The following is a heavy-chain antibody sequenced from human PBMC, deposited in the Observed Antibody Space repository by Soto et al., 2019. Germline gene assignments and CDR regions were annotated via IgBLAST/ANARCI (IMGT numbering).Heavy chain of an antibody. CDR2: IVVGSGNT. V-gene: IGHV1-58*01. CDR1: GFTFTSSA. CDR3: AADRGGQLFDY. D-gene: IGHD3-10*01. Sequence: AASVKVSCKASGFTFTSSAVQWVRQARGQRLEWIGWIVVGSGNTNYAQKFQERVTITRDMSTSTAYMELSSLRSEDTAVYYCAADRGGQLFDYWGQGTLVTVSS. J-gene: IGHJ4*02.